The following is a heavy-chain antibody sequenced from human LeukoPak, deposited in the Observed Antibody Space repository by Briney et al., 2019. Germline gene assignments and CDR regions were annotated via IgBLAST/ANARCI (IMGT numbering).Heavy chain of an antibody. CDR2: IYYSGST. V-gene: IGHV4-59*01. Sequence: SETLSLTCIVSGVSISSYYWSWIRQPPGKGLEWIGYIYYSGSTNYNPSLNSRVTISIDTSRNQFSLKLSSVTAADTAVYFCARGGPNYHDSSPHWFDPWGQGTLVTVSS. D-gene: IGHD3-22*01. CDR3: ARGGPNYHDSSPHWFDP. CDR1: GVSISSYY. J-gene: IGHJ5*02.